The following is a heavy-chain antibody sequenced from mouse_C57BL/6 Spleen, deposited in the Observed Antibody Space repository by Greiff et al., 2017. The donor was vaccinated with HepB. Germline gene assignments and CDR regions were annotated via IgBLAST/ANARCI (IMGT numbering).Heavy chain of an antibody. D-gene: IGHD2-2*01. CDR2: IYPGSGST. J-gene: IGHJ3*01. Sequence: QVQLQQPGAELVKPGASVKMSCKASGYTFTSYWITWVKQRPGQGLEWIGDIYPGSGSTNYNEKFKSKATLTVDTSSSTAYMQLSSLTSEDSAVYYCARSGIYYGHDVGAWFAYWGQGTLVTVSA. CDR3: ARSGIYYGHDVGAWFAY. V-gene: IGHV1-55*01. CDR1: GYTFTSYW.